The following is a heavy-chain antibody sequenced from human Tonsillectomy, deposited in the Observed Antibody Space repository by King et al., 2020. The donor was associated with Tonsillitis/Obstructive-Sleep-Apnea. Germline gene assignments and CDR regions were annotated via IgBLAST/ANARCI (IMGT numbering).Heavy chain of an antibody. CDR1: GGSISSYY. D-gene: IGHD1-26*01. CDR3: ARPRGRGWELIGPYDAFDI. Sequence: VQLQESGPGLVKPSETLSLTCTVSGGSISSYYWSWIRQPPGKGLEWIGYIYYSGSTNYNPSLKSRVTISVDTSKNQFSLKLSSVTAADTAVYYCARPRGRGWELIGPYDAFDIWGQGTMVTVSS. CDR2: IYYSGST. J-gene: IGHJ3*02. V-gene: IGHV4-59*08.